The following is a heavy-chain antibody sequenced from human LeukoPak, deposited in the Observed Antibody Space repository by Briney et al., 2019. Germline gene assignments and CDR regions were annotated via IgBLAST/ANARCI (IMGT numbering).Heavy chain of an antibody. CDR2: IPSSSIYT. CDR1: ELTFISYT. J-gene: IGHJ4*02. V-gene: IGHV3-21*01. Sequence: GGPLNLSFAPFELTFISYTITWVRQAPGKGLSWVSSIPSSSIYTYYADSVKGRFTISRDNAKNSLYLQMNSLRAEDTALYYCASSGYSGYFERYYFDYWGQGTLVTVSS. D-gene: IGHD5-12*01. CDR3: ASSGYSGYFERYYFDY.